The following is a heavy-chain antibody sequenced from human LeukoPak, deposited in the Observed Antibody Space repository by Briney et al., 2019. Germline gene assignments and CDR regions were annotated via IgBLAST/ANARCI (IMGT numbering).Heavy chain of an antibody. J-gene: IGHJ4*02. V-gene: IGHV4-59*08. Sequence: SETLSLTCTVSGGSISSYYWSWIRQPPGKGLEWIGYIYYSGSTNYNPSLKSRVTISVDTSKNQFSLKLSSVTAADTAVYYCARQPRIAATGTGIWGQGTLVTVSS. D-gene: IGHD6-13*01. CDR2: IYYSGST. CDR3: ARQPRIAATGTGI. CDR1: GGSISSYY.